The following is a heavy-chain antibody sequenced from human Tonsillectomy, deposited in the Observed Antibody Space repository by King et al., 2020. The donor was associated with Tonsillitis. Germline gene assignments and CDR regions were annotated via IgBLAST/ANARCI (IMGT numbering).Heavy chain of an antibody. CDR1: GFTFSNYA. V-gene: IGHV3-23*04. D-gene: IGHD3-10*01. CDR3: AKAGGDVLWFGIDF. CDR2: ISGSGGST. J-gene: IGHJ4*02. Sequence: VQLVESGGGLVQPGGSLRLSCTASGFTFSNYAMSWVRQAPGKGLESVSAISGSGGSTFYADSVKGRFTISRDISKNTLYLQMNSLRAEDTAVYYCAKAGGDVLWFGIDFWGQGPLVTVPS.